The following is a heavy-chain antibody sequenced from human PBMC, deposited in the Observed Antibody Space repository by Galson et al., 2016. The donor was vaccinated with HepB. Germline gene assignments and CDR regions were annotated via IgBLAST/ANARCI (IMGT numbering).Heavy chain of an antibody. J-gene: IGHJ3*02. Sequence: SETLSLTCVIYGGSFSGYSWNWIRQPPGKGLEWIGEIDHTGSTSYNPSLKSRVSISVDTSKNQFSLNLYSVTPADTAVYFCARGRSRNSGYLSWGQSSTWSPFDAFDIWGQGTKVTVSS. CDR2: IDHTGST. V-gene: IGHV4-34*01. CDR3: ARGRSRNSGYLSWGQSSTWSPFDAFDI. D-gene: IGHD6-13*01. CDR1: GGSFSGYS.